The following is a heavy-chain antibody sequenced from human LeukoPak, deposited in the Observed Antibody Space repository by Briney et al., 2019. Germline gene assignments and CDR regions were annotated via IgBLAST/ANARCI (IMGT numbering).Heavy chain of an antibody. Sequence: GGSLRLSCAASGFTFSSYAMSWVRQAPGKGLEWVSAISGSSRTGGSTYYADSVKGRFTISRDNAKNSLYLQINSLRAEDTAVYYCARDLGYCSSTSCYGTAYDYWGQGTLVTVSS. CDR2: ISGSSRTGGST. CDR1: GFTFSSYA. V-gene: IGHV3-23*01. J-gene: IGHJ4*02. CDR3: ARDLGYCSSTSCYGTAYDY. D-gene: IGHD2-2*01.